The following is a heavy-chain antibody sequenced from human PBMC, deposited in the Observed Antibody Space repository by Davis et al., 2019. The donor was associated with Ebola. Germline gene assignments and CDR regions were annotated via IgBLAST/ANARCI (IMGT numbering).Heavy chain of an antibody. CDR3: ARVQVQPALRSYGMDV. Sequence: ASVKVSCKASGYTFTGYYMHWVRQAPGPGLEWMGWNNPNSGGTNYAQKFQGWVTMTRDSSISTAYMELSRLRSDDTAVYYCARVQVQPALRSYGMDVWRQGTTVTVS. J-gene: IGHJ6*02. CDR2: NNPNSGGT. V-gene: IGHV1-2*04. D-gene: IGHD4/OR15-4a*01. CDR1: GYTFTGYY.